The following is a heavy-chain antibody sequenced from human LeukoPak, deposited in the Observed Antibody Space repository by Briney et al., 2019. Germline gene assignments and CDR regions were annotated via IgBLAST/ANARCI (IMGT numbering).Heavy chain of an antibody. V-gene: IGHV4-4*07. CDR2: IYTSGST. Sequence: PSETLSLTCTVSGGSISSYYWSWLRQPAGKGLEWIGRIYTSGSTNYNPSLKSRVTMSVDTSKNQFSLKLSSVTAAGTAVYYCARDALYCSGGSCYFDYWGQGTLVTVSS. CDR1: GGSISSYY. D-gene: IGHD2-15*01. J-gene: IGHJ4*02. CDR3: ARDALYCSGGSCYFDY.